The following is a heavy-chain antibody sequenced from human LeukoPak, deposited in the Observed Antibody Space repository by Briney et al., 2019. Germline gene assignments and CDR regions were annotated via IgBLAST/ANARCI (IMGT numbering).Heavy chain of an antibody. D-gene: IGHD5-18*01. J-gene: IGHJ4*02. CDR1: GFTFSSYA. Sequence: GGSLRLSCAASGFTFSSYAMSWVRQAPGKGLEWVPAISGSGGSTYYADSVKGRFTISRDNSKNTLYLQMNSLRAEDTAVYYCAKGTGYSYGDRPFDYWGQGTLVTVSS. CDR2: ISGSGGST. CDR3: AKGTGYSYGDRPFDY. V-gene: IGHV3-23*01.